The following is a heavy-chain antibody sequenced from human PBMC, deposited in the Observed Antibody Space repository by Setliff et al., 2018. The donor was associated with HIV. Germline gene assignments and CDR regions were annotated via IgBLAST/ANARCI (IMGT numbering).Heavy chain of an antibody. J-gene: IGHJ4*02. CDR3: ADPPSGY. CDR1: GFTFSKCW. D-gene: IGHD3-10*01. Sequence: GGSLRLSCAASGFTFSKCWMSWVRQAPGKGLEWVASVNPDGSEASSVGSMKGRFTVSRDNAKNSLSLQMNSRRVEDTAVYYCADPPSGYWGQGTLVTVSS. CDR2: VNPDGSEA. V-gene: IGHV3-7*01.